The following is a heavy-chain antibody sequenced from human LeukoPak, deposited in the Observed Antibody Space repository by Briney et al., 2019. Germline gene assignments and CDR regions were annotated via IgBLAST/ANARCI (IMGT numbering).Heavy chain of an antibody. CDR2: INPSGGST. CDR1: GYTFTSYY. Sequence: ASVTVSCKASGYTFTSYYMHWVRQAPGQGLEWMGIINPSGGSTSYAQKFQGRVTMTRDMPTSTVYMELSSLRSEDTAVYYCARDAAMVIYYYYMDVWGKGTTVTVSS. D-gene: IGHD5-18*01. CDR3: ARDAAMVIYYYYMDV. J-gene: IGHJ6*03. V-gene: IGHV1-46*01.